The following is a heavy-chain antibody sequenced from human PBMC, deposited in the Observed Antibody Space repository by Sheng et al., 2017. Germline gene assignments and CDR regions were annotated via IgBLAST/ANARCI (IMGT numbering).Heavy chain of an antibody. CDR1: GGTFSSYA. J-gene: IGHJ5*02. CDR3: ARVFEQWPDKGGRFDP. CDR2: IIPILGIA. Sequence: QVQLVQSGAEVKKPGSSVKVSCKASGGTFSSYAISWVRQAPGQGLEWMGGIIPILGIANYAQKFQGRVTITADKSTSTAYMELSSLRSEDTAVYYCARVFEQWPDKGGRFDPWGQGTLVTVSS. D-gene: IGHD6-19*01. V-gene: IGHV1-69*04.